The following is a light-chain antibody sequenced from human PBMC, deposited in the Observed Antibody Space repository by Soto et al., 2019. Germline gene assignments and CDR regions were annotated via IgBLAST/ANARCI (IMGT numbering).Light chain of an antibody. V-gene: IGLV2-8*01. CDR2: EVT. CDR1: SSDVSGYDY. CDR3: SSYAGSNIGV. J-gene: IGLJ1*01. Sequence: QSALTQPPSASGSPGQSVIISCTGTSSDVSGYDYVSWYQHHPGKAPKLLIYEVTKRPSGVPDRFSGSKSGNTASLTVSGLQAEDEADYYCSSYAGSNIGVFGTGTKLTVL.